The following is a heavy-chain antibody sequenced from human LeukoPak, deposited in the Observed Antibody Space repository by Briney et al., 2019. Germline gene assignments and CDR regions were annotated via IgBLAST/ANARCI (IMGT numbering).Heavy chain of an antibody. CDR1: GFTFSSYW. Sequence: GGSLRLSCAASGFTFSSYWMHWVRQAPGKGLVWVSRINSDGSFTSYADSVKGRFTISRDNAKNTLYLQMNSLRAEDTAVYYCARVKDSRYSNQPFDYWGQGTLVTVSS. J-gene: IGHJ4*02. D-gene: IGHD2-15*01. V-gene: IGHV3-74*01. CDR3: ARVKDSRYSNQPFDY. CDR2: INSDGSFT.